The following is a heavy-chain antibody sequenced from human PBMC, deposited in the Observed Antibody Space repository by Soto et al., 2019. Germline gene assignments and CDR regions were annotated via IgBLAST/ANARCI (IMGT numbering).Heavy chain of an antibody. V-gene: IGHV3-13*01. J-gene: IGHJ3*01. CDR3: ARGGGFGEQYSDAFGL. CDR2: IGTPGRA. CDR1: GFTISRYA. Sequence: GGSLRLSCAVSGFTISRYAFHWVRQGTGEGLQWVSLIGTPGRAYYAGSVKGRFTITREDAKNSLYLQMNSLRDGDTAVYYCARGGGFGEQYSDAFGLWGQGTMVTVS. D-gene: IGHD3-10*01.